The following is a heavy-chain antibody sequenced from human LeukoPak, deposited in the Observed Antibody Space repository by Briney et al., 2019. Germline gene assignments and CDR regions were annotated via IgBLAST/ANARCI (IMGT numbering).Heavy chain of an antibody. V-gene: IGHV4-59*01. D-gene: IGHD2-15*01. J-gene: IGHJ5*02. Sequence: SETLSLTCSVSGGSISSYYWSWIRQPPGKGLEWIGYIYYSGSTNYNPSLKSRVTISVDTSKNQFSLKLSSVTAADTAVYYCARDQDTISGGFDPWGQGTLVTVSS. CDR2: IYYSGST. CDR1: GGSISSYY. CDR3: ARDQDTISGGFDP.